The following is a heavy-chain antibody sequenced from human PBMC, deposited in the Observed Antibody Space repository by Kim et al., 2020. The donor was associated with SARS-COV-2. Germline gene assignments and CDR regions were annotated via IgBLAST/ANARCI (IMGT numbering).Heavy chain of an antibody. CDR2: INPKTVDT. Sequence: ASVKVSCKAPGYSFTGYYSHWVRQAPGQGLEWMGWINPKTVDTKYAQKFQGRATMTRDTSISTAYMDLSSLRSDDTAVYYCARAHNYYYYGLDVWGQGTTVTVSS. CDR3: ARAHNYYYYGLDV. CDR1: GYSFTGYY. J-gene: IGHJ6*02. V-gene: IGHV1-2*02.